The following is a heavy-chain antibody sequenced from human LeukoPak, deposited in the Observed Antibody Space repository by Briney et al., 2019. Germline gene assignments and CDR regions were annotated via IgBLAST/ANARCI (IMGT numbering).Heavy chain of an antibody. Sequence: PGGSLRLSCAASGFTVSSNFLSWVRQPPGKGLEWVSDIYSGGSTYYADSVKGRFTISRDNSKNTLYLQMNSLRAEDTAVYYCARDNGEWRLNWFDHWGQGTLVTVSS. D-gene: IGHD2-8*01. J-gene: IGHJ5*02. V-gene: IGHV3-53*01. CDR1: GFTVSSNF. CDR2: IYSGGST. CDR3: ARDNGEWRLNWFDH.